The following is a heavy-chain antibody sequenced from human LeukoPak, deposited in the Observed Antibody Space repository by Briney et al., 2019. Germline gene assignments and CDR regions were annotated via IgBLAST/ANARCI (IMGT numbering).Heavy chain of an antibody. CDR3: ARGSSSFDP. V-gene: IGHV4-39*07. CDR2: INHSGST. Sequence: SETLSLTCTVSGGSISSSNYFWGWIRQPPGKGLEWIGEINHSGSTNYNPSLKSRVTISVDTSKNQFSLKLSSVTAADTAVYYCARGSSSFDPWGQGTLVTVSS. D-gene: IGHD6-19*01. J-gene: IGHJ5*02. CDR1: GGSISSSNYF.